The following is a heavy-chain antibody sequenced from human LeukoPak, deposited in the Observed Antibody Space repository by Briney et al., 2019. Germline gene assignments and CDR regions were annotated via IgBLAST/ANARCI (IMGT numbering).Heavy chain of an antibody. CDR1: GYSISSGYY. Sequence: SETLSLTCTVSGYSISSGYYWGWIRQPPGKGLEWIGSIYHSGSTYYSPSLKSRVTISVDTSKNQFSLRLTSVTAADTAVYYCARGRYLTTSGGAAAGFLDYWGQGSLVTVST. D-gene: IGHD6-13*01. V-gene: IGHV4-38-2*02. CDR2: IYHSGST. J-gene: IGHJ4*02. CDR3: ARGRYLTTSGGAAAGFLDY.